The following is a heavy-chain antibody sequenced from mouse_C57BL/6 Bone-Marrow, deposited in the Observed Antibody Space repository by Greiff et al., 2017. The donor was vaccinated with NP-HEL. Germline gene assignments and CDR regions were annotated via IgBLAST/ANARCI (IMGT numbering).Heavy chain of an antibody. J-gene: IGHJ2*01. Sequence: QVQLQQPGAELVKPGASVKVSCKASGYTFTSYWMHWVKQRPGQGLEWIGRIHPSDSDNNYNQKFKGKATLTVDKSSSTAYMQLSSLTSEDSAVYYCAIPLITMRDYFDYWGQGTTLTVSS. CDR1: GYTFTSYW. CDR2: IHPSDSDN. V-gene: IGHV1-74*01. D-gene: IGHD1-1*02. CDR3: AIPLITMRDYFDY.